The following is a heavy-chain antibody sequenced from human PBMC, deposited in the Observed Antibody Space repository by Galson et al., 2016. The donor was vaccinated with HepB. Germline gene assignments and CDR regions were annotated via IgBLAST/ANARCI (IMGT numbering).Heavy chain of an antibody. J-gene: IGHJ4*02. Sequence: SLRLSCAASGFTFSSHWMHWVRQAPGKGLVWVSRINTDGSSTSYADSVKGRFTISRDNAKNTLYLQMNSLRAKDTAVYYCARGGSRPIDYWGQGTLVTVSS. V-gene: IGHV3-74*01. CDR1: GFTFSSHW. CDR2: INTDGSST. D-gene: IGHD1-26*01. CDR3: ARGGSRPIDY.